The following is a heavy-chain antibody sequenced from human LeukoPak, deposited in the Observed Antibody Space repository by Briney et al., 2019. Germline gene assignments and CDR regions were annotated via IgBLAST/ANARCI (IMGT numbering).Heavy chain of an antibody. Sequence: GGSLRLSCAASGFTFSSYAMSWVRQAPGKGLEWVSAISGSGGSTYYADSVKGRFTISRDNSKNTLYLQMNSLRAEDTAVYYCAKDPLRGEWELLPGTFDYWGQGTLVTVSS. D-gene: IGHD1-26*01. CDR1: GFTFSSYA. CDR3: AKDPLRGEWELLPGTFDY. CDR2: ISGSGGST. J-gene: IGHJ4*02. V-gene: IGHV3-23*01.